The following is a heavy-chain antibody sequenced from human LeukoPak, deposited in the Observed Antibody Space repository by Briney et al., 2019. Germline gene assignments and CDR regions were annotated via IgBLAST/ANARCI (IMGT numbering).Heavy chain of an antibody. CDR2: ISYDGSNK. CDR1: GFTFSNYA. V-gene: IGHV3-30-3*01. D-gene: IGHD2-21*02. Sequence: GGSLRLSCAASGFTFSNYAMHWVRQAPGKGLEWVAVISYDGSNKYYADSVKGRFTISRDNSKNTLYLQMNSLRAEDTAVYYCAKVGSGGDCGDTWGQGTMVTVSS. J-gene: IGHJ3*02. CDR3: AKVGSGGDCGDT.